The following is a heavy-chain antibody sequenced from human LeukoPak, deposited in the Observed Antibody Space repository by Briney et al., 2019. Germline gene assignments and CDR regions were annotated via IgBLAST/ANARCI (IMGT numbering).Heavy chain of an antibody. CDR1: GFTFNTYT. J-gene: IGHJ3*02. CDR2: LSSGSDSI. Sequence: GGSLRLSCAASGFTFNTYTMNWVRQAPGRGLEWISYLSSGSDSIFYADSVKGRFTISRDNAKNSLYLQMNSLRAEDTAVYYCARLAAPDAFDIWGQGTMVTVSS. D-gene: IGHD6-6*01. V-gene: IGHV3-48*04. CDR3: ARLAAPDAFDI.